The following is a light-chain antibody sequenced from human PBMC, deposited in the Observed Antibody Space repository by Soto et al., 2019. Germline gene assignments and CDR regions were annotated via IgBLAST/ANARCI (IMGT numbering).Light chain of an antibody. CDR2: DVS. CDR3: SSFVGGNSYV. V-gene: IGLV2-8*01. J-gene: IGLJ1*01. Sequence: QSVLTQPPSASWSPGQSVTISCTGTSNGVGGHDFVALHQQHPGIGPRLMIYDVSKRPSGIPDRFSGSKSGYTAFLTVSGLQAEDEADYYCSSFVGGNSYVFGTGTKVTVL. CDR1: SNGVGGHDF.